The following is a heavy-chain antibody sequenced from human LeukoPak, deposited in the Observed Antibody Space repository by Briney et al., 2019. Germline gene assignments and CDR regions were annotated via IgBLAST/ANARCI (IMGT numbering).Heavy chain of an antibody. V-gene: IGHV3-11*01. CDR3: AKDFFSYSRPLGGTSDAFDI. Sequence: GGSLRLSCAASGSTFSDYYMSWIRQAPGKGLEWVSYISSSGSTIYYADSVKGRFTISRDNAKNSLYLQMNSLRAEDTAVYYCAKDFFSYSRPLGGTSDAFDIGAKGTMVTVSS. CDR1: GSTFSDYY. D-gene: IGHD3-10*01. J-gene: IGHJ3*02. CDR2: ISSSGSTI.